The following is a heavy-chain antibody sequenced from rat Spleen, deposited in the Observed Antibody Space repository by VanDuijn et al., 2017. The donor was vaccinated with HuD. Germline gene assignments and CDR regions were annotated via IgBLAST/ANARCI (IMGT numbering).Heavy chain of an antibody. J-gene: IGHJ1*01. CDR3: ARAGYLRDWYFDF. V-gene: IGHV5-7*01. Sequence: EVQPVESGGGLVQPGRSLKLSCAASGFTFSDYNMAWVRQAPRKGLVWVAIITYDGSSTYYRDSVKGRFTISRDNAKNTLYLQMDNLRSEDTATYYCARAGYLRDWYFDFWGPGTMVTVSS. CDR2: ITYDGSST. D-gene: IGHD2-2*01. CDR1: GFTFSDYN.